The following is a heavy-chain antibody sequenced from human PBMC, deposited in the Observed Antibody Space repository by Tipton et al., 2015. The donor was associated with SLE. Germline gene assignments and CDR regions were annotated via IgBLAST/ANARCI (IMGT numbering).Heavy chain of an antibody. CDR3: ARDGVRKGWWFFDL. J-gene: IGHJ2*01. D-gene: IGHD3-16*01. CDR2: IHASGSSGST. Sequence: TLSLTCTVSSGSLSNYYWSWIRQPAGKGLEWIGRIHASGSSGSTEYNPSLKSRVSMSLDTSKNQFSLNLTSVTAADTALYYCARDGVRKGWWFFDLWGRGTLVTVSS. CDR1: SGSLSNYY. V-gene: IGHV4-4*07.